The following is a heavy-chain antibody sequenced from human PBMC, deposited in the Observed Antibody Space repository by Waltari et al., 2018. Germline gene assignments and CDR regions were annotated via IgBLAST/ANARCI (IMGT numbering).Heavy chain of an antibody. CDR3: ARLAPRTYRSPVPGRHYYYGMDV. D-gene: IGHD3-10*01. CDR1: GFRFSNYW. Sequence: EEQLLESGGGLVQPGDSLRISCAASGFRFSNYWMNCVRQAPGKGLVWVARISNDATSTSYADSVKGRFTISRDNAKNTVYLQMKRLRAEATAVYYCARLAPRTYRSPVPGRHYYYGMDVWGQGTTVTVSS. V-gene: IGHV3-74*01. CDR2: ISNDATST. J-gene: IGHJ6*02.